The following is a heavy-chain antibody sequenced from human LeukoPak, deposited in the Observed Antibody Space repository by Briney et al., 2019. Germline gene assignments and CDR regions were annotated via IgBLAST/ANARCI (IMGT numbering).Heavy chain of an antibody. CDR1: GGTFSSYT. J-gene: IGHJ4*02. D-gene: IGHD3-22*01. V-gene: IGHV1-69*04. CDR2: IIPILGIA. CDR3: ARDEPHYYDSSGYYSIGDY. Sequence: GASVKVSCKASGGTFSSYTISWVRQAPRQGLEWMGRIIPILGIANYAQKFQGRVTITADKSTSTAYMELSSLRSEDTAVYYCARDEPHYYDSSGYYSIGDYWGQGTLVTVSS.